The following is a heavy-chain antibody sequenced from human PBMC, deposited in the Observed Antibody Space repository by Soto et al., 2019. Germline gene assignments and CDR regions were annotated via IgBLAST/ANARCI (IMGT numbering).Heavy chain of an antibody. CDR1: GFTFSSYS. J-gene: IGHJ5*02. CDR3: ARACVTTPWFAP. Sequence: EVQLVASGGGLVQPGGSLRLSCAASGFTFSSYSMNWVRQAPGKGLEWVSYISSSSSTIYYADSVKGRFTISRDNAKNSLYLQMNGLRYEDTAVYCCARACVTTPWFAPWGQGTLVTLAS. V-gene: IGHV3-48*02. D-gene: IGHD3-22*01. CDR2: ISSSSSTI.